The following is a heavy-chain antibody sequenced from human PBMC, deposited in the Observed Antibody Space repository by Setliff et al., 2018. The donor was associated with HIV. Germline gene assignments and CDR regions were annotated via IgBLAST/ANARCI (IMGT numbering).Heavy chain of an antibody. CDR3: ARVGASGVPSTMGYYYYMDV. CDR2: VYASAYS. Sequence: SETLSLTCTVSGDSIGDYYWNWIRQPAGKGLEWIGRVYASAYSNYNPSLKSRVTMSVDTSRTQFSLKLRSVTAADTAVYYCARVGASGVPSTMGYYYYMDVWGKGTTVTVSS. CDR1: GDSIGDYY. J-gene: IGHJ6*03. V-gene: IGHV4-4*07. D-gene: IGHD3-10*01.